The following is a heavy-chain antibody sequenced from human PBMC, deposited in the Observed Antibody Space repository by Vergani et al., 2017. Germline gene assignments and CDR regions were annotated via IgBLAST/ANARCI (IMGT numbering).Heavy chain of an antibody. CDR3: AMIMWDIVVVWDYFDY. Sequence: EVQLVQSGAEVKKPGESLKISCKGSGYSFTSYWIGWVRQMPGKGLEWMGIIYPGDSDTRYSPSFQGQVTISADKSISTAYLQLSSLQASDTAMYYCAMIMWDIVVVWDYFDYWGQGTLVTVSS. J-gene: IGHJ4*02. CDR2: IYPGDSDT. V-gene: IGHV5-51*01. CDR1: GYSFTSYW. D-gene: IGHD2-15*01.